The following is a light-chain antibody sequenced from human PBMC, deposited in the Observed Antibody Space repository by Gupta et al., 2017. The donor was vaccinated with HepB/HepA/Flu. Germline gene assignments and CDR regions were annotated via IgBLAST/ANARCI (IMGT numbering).Light chain of an antibody. CDR1: QSVGTP. CDR3: QQYDNWWT. J-gene: IGKJ1*01. V-gene: IGKV3-15*01. CDR2: RAS. Sequence: EIVITPSPATLSVSAGERATLSCRASQSVGTPLDWYQQKPGQATRLLINRASSRATGVPERFSGSGSGTEFTRTISSMQSEDCAIYYCQQYDNWWTFGQGTKVEIK.